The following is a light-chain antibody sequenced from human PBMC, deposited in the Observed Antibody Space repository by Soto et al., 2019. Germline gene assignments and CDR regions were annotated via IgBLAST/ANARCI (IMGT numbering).Light chain of an antibody. CDR2: GAS. CDR1: QSVSSN. J-gene: IGKJ1*01. CDR3: QQYNNWPPVT. V-gene: IGKV3-15*01. Sequence: IVLSQSPATLSLSPWKIATLSCRASQSVSSNLAWYQQKPGQAPRLLIYGASTRATGIPARFSGSGSGTEFTLTISSLQSEDFAVYYCQQYNNWPPVTFGQGTKVDI.